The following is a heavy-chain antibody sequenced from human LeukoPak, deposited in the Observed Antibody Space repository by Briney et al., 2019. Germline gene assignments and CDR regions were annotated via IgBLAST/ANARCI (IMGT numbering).Heavy chain of an antibody. V-gene: IGHV4-38-2*01. J-gene: IGHJ4*02. CDR2: VYHSGST. CDR3: ARLSGAPVRHPIYHFDY. Sequence: SETLSLTCAVSGYSICSDYWGWIRQPPGKGLEWIGNVYHSGSTYKNPSLKSRVSISLDTSNNQFSLKLTSVTAADTAIYYCARLSGAPVRHPIYHFDYWGQGTLVTVSS. CDR1: GYSICSDY. D-gene: IGHD1-26*01.